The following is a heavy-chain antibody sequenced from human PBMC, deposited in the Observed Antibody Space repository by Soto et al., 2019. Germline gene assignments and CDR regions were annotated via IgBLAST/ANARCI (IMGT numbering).Heavy chain of an antibody. CDR3: ARDIGKNTAMVTLFDY. J-gene: IGHJ4*02. CDR2: ISSSSSYI. D-gene: IGHD5-18*01. V-gene: IGHV3-21*01. CDR1: GFTFSSYS. Sequence: GGSLRLSCAASGFTFSSYSMNWVRQAPGKGLEWVSSISSSSSYIYYADSVKGRFTISRDNAKNSLYLQMNSLRTEDTAVYYCARDIGKNTAMVTLFDYWGQGTLVTVSS.